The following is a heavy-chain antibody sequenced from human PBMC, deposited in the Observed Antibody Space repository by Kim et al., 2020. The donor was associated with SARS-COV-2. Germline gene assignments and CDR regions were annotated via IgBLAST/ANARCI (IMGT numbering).Heavy chain of an antibody. Sequence: SETLSLTCNVSGTSITEDSEYWSWIRQPPGMGLEWLGYMHHTGSANYNPSLRSRVTLSVDPSKNQFSLILRSVSSADTAVYFCARVSFSRWGMDVWGRGT. D-gene: IGHD6-19*01. J-gene: IGHJ6*02. CDR2: MHHTGSA. V-gene: IGHV4-61*01. CDR3: ARVSFSRWGMDV. CDR1: GTSITEDSEY.